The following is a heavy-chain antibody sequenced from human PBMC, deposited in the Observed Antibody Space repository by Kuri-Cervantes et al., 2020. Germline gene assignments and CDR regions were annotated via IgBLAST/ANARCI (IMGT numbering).Heavy chain of an antibody. Sequence: GSLRLSCTVSGYSISSGYYWSWIRLPPGKGLGWIAYIYYSGCTNYNPSLKSRVTISVDTSKNQFSLKLSSVIAADTAVYYCARARGDYYFDYWGQGTLVTVSS. CDR2: IYYSGCT. CDR1: GYSISSGYY. J-gene: IGHJ4*02. CDR3: ARARGDYYFDY. V-gene: IGHV4-61*01. D-gene: IGHD2-21*02.